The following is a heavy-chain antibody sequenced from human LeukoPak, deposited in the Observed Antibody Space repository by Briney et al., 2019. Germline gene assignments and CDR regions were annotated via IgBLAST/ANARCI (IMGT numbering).Heavy chain of an antibody. Sequence: SVKVSCKASGGTFSSYAISWVRQAPGQGLEWMGRIIPILGIANYAQKFQGRVTITADKSTSTAYMELSSLRSEDTAVYYCARGASSGWYGVYWYFDLWGRGTLVTVSS. CDR3: ARGASSGWYGVYWYFDL. CDR1: GGTFSSYA. J-gene: IGHJ2*01. V-gene: IGHV1-69*04. D-gene: IGHD6-19*01. CDR2: IIPILGIA.